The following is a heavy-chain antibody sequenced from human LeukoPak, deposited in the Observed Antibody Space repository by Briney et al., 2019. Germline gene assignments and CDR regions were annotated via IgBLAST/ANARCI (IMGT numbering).Heavy chain of an antibody. CDR2: IYYSGST. J-gene: IGHJ6*02. D-gene: IGHD2-2*01. CDR3: ARSQHCSSTSCYLYYYYGMDV. V-gene: IGHV4-39*01. Sequence: PSETLSLTCTVSGGSISSTNYYWGWIRQPPGKGPEWIGSIYYSGSTYYNPSLKSRVTISVDTSKNQFSLKLSSVTAADTAVYYCARSQHCSSTSCYLYYYYGMDVWGQGTTVTVSS. CDR1: GGSISSTNYY.